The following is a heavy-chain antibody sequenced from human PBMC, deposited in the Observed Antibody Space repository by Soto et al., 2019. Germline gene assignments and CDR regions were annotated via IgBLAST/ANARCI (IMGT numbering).Heavy chain of an antibody. CDR3: ARLTMVRGVIVRVYYMDV. J-gene: IGHJ6*03. CDR1: GGSISSSSYY. Sequence: SETLSLTCTVSGGSISSSSYYWGWIRQPPGKGLEWIGYIYYSGSTNYNPSLKSRVTISVDTSKNQFSLKLSSATAADTAVYYCARLTMVRGVIVRVYYMDVWGKGTTVTVSS. CDR2: IYYSGST. D-gene: IGHD3-10*01. V-gene: IGHV4-61*05.